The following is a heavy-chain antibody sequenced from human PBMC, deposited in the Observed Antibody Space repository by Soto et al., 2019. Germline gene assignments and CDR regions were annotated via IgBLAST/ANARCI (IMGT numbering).Heavy chain of an antibody. CDR3: AKDGQSGFWSGYYLDV. D-gene: IGHD3-3*01. Sequence: GGSLRLSCAASGFTFSSYWMHWVRQAPGKGLVWVSRISIDGSRANYADSVKGRFTISRDNAKNTLYLQMNGLRAEDTAVYYCAKDGQSGFWSGYYLDVWGQGTTVTVSS. CDR1: GFTFSSYW. CDR2: ISIDGSRA. V-gene: IGHV3-74*01. J-gene: IGHJ6*02.